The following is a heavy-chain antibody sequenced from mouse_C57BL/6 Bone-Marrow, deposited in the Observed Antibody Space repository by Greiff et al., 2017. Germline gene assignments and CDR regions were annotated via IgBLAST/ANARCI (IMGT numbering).Heavy chain of an antibody. Sequence: QVQLQQSGAELARPGASVKLSCKVSGYTFTSYGISWVKQRTGQGLEWIGEICPRSGNAYYNEKFKGKATLTADKSSSTAYMELTSLTSEDSAVYFCASYEGYFYYFDYWGQGTTLTVSS. CDR3: ASYEGYFYYFDY. J-gene: IGHJ2*01. CDR2: ICPRSGNA. D-gene: IGHD2-3*01. CDR1: GYTFTSYG. V-gene: IGHV1-81*01.